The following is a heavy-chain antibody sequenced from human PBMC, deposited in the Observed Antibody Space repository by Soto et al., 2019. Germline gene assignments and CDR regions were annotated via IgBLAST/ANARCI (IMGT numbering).Heavy chain of an antibody. D-gene: IGHD3-10*01. V-gene: IGHV1-18*01. CDR3: XXSGPPAGY. J-gene: IGHJ4*02. Sequence: QVQLVQSGAEVKKPGASVKVSCKASGYTFTSYAISWVRQAPGQGLEWMGWISAYNGNTNYAQKLQGRVTMTTDTSTTTAXXXXXXXXXXXXXXXXXXXSGPPAGYWGQGTLVTVSS. CDR1: GYTFTSYA. CDR2: ISAYNGNT.